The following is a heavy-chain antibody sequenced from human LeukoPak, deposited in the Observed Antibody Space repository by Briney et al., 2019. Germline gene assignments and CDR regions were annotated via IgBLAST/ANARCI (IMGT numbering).Heavy chain of an antibody. V-gene: IGHV4-34*01. Sequence: SETLSLTCAVYGGSFTGYYWSWIRQPPGKGLEWIGEIKHDRSTNYNPSLKGRVTMSLDTCKNQFPLNLNFVTAADTAVYYCARGFSGVVASDWGQGTLVTVSS. D-gene: IGHD2-15*01. CDR2: IKHDRST. CDR1: GGSFTGYY. CDR3: ARGFSGVVASD. J-gene: IGHJ4*02.